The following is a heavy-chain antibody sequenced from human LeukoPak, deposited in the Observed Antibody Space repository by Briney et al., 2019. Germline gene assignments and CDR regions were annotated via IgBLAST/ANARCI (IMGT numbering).Heavy chain of an antibody. Sequence: GGSLRLSCAASGFTFSSYAMHWVRQAPGKGLEWVAVISYDGSNKYYADSVKGRFTISRDNSKNTLYLQMNSLRAEDTAVYYCAREGSTVAGTPYYYYYMDVWGKGTTVTVSS. CDR3: AREGSTVAGTPYYYYYMDV. D-gene: IGHD6-19*01. J-gene: IGHJ6*03. CDR2: ISYDGSNK. V-gene: IGHV3-30*04. CDR1: GFTFSSYA.